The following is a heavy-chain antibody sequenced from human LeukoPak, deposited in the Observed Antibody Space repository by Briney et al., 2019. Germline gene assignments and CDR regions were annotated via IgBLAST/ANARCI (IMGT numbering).Heavy chain of an antibody. Sequence: SQTLSLTCTVSGGSISGGDYYWRWIRQPRGKGLEWIGYIYYSGSTYYNPALKSRVTISVDTSKNQFSLKLSSVTAADKAVYYCSREVYSYDSSGYYDDYWGQGTLVTVSS. V-gene: IGHV4-30-4*08. CDR2: IYYSGST. J-gene: IGHJ4*02. CDR1: GGSISGGDYY. CDR3: SREVYSYDSSGYYDDY. D-gene: IGHD3-22*01.